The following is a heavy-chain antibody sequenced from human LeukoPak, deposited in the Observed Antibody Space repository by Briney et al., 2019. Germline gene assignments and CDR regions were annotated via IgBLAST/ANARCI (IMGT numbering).Heavy chain of an antibody. V-gene: IGHV1-69*01. D-gene: IGHD2-2*01. J-gene: IGHJ4*02. CDR1: GGTFSSYA. CDR2: IIPIFGTA. CDR3: AKGPAAIPLIDY. Sequence: ASVKVSCKASGGTFSSYAISWVRQAPGQGLEWMGGIIPIFGTANYAQKFQGRVTITADESTSTAYMELSSLRSEDTAVYYCAKGPAAIPLIDYWGQGTLVTVSS.